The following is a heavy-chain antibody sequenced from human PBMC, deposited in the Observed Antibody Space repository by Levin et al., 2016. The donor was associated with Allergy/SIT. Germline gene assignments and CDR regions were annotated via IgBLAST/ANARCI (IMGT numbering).Heavy chain of an antibody. CDR1: GLTFNKYS. Sequence: GESLKISCVVSGLTFNKYSLKWVRQAPGKGLEWVAHISGSGTIIDFADSVKGRFTISRDNAKNSVSLQMNSLRDEDTAVYYCATENPPYPSYWGQGTLVTVSS. V-gene: IGHV3-48*02. J-gene: IGHJ4*02. CDR2: ISGSGTII. CDR3: ATENPPYPSY.